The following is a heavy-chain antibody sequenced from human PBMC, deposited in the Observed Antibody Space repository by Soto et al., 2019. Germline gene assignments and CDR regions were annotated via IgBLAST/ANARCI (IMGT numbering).Heavy chain of an antibody. CDR1: GGSISSGDYY. CDR2: IYYSGST. CDR3: ARVEGGERGYSYGWYFDL. V-gene: IGHV4-30-4*01. Sequence: QVQLQESGPGLVKPSQTLSLTCTVSGGSISSGDYYWSWIRQPPGKGLEWIGYIYYSGSTDYNPSLKSRVTISVDTSKNQFSLKLSSVTAADTAVYYCARVEGGERGYSYGWYFDLWGRGTLVTVSS. J-gene: IGHJ2*01. D-gene: IGHD5-18*01.